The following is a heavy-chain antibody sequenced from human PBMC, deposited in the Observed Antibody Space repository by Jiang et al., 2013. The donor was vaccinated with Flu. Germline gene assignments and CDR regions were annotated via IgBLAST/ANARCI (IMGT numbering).Heavy chain of an antibody. CDR1: GGSISSGGYY. D-gene: IGHD3-16*02. CDR3: ARALRLGELSLYRAGWFDP. CDR2: IYYSGST. J-gene: IGHJ5*02. Sequence: SLTCTVSGGSISSGGYYWSWIRQHPGKGLEWIGYIYYSGSTYYNPSLKSRVTISVDTSKNQFSLKLSSVTAADTAAYYCARALRLGELSLYRAGWFDPWGQGTLVTVSS. V-gene: IGHV4-31*03.